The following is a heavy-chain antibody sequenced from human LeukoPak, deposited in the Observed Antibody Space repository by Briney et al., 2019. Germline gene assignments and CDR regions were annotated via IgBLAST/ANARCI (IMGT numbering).Heavy chain of an antibody. V-gene: IGHV5-51*01. Sequence: GESLKISCKGSGYCFTSYWIGWVGQMPGKGLEWMGIIYPGDSDTRYSPSFQGQGTISADKSISNAYLQRSSLKAADTAVYYCAILVTRTMIVEMYAFDLWRQRTMVTVSS. D-gene: IGHD3-22*01. CDR1: GYCFTSYW. CDR3: AILVTRTMIVEMYAFDL. J-gene: IGHJ3*01. CDR2: IYPGDSDT.